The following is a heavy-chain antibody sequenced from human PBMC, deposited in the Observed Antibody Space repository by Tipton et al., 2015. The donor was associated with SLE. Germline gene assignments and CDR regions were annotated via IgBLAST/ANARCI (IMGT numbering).Heavy chain of an antibody. CDR1: GYTFTGYY. V-gene: IGHV1-2*02. CDR3: ARDPGGAGIDYFDS. J-gene: IGHJ4*02. D-gene: IGHD1-14*01. CDR2: INPKSGGT. Sequence: QSGPEVKKPGASVMVSCKTSGYTFTGYYLHWLRQAPGQGLEWMGWINPKSGGTKYAQTFQGRVTMTTDTSIGTAYMELARLRSDDTAICYCARDPGGAGIDYFDSWGQGTMVTVSS.